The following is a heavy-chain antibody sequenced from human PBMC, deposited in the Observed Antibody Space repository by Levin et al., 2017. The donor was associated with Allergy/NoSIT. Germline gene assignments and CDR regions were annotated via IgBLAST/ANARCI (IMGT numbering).Heavy chain of an antibody. J-gene: IGHJ6*02. CDR2: IIPIFGTA. CDR1: GGTFSSYA. Sequence: ASVKVSCKASGGTFSSYAISWVRQAPGQGLEWMGGIIPIFGTANYAQKFQGRVTITADESTSTAYMELSSLRSEDTAVYYCAKTYNWNYYYYGMDVWGQGTTVTVSS. D-gene: IGHD1-20*01. CDR3: AKTYNWNYYYYGMDV. V-gene: IGHV1-69*13.